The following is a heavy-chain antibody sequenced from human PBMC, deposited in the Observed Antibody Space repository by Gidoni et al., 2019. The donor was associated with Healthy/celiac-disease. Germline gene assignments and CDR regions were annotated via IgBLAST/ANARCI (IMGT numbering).Heavy chain of an antibody. J-gene: IGHJ3*02. CDR2: MNPNSGNT. CDR1: GYTFTSYD. CDR3: ARAVVDTAMGDFWAFDI. Sequence: QVQLVQSGAEVKKPGASVKVSCKASGYTFTSYDINWVRQATGQGLEWMGWMNPNSGNTGYAQKFQGRVTMTRNTFISTAYMELSSLRSEDTAVYYCARAVVDTAMGDFWAFDIWGQGTMVTVSS. D-gene: IGHD5-18*01. V-gene: IGHV1-8*01.